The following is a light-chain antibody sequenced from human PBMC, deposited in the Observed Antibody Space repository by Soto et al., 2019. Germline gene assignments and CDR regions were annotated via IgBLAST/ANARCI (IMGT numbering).Light chain of an antibody. J-gene: IGKJ1*01. Sequence: EIVMTQSPATLSVSPGERATLSCRASQSVSSNLAWYQQKPGQAPRLLIYGASTRATGIPARFSGSGSGTEFTLTISSLQSEDFAVYYCQQYNNWLGTFGQGTMLEIK. CDR3: QQYNNWLGT. CDR2: GAS. CDR1: QSVSSN. V-gene: IGKV3-15*01.